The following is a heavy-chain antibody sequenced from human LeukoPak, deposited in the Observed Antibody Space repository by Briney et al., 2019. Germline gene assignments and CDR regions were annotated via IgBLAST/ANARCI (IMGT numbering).Heavy chain of an antibody. CDR3: ARDRQDSSSWGDFDY. Sequence: SETLSLTCTVSGGSISSYYWSWIRQPAGKGLEWIGRIYTSGSTNYNPSLKSRVTMSVDTSENQFSLKLRSVTAADTAVYYCARDRQDSSSWGDFDYWGQGTLVTVSS. CDR1: GGSISSYY. V-gene: IGHV4-4*07. CDR2: IYTSGST. D-gene: IGHD6-13*01. J-gene: IGHJ4*02.